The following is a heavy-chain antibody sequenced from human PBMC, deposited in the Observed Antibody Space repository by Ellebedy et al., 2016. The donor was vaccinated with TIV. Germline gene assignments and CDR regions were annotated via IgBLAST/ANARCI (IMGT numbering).Heavy chain of an antibody. J-gene: IGHJ4*02. V-gene: IGHV3-20*03. D-gene: IGHD5-18*01. CDR2: ISRNGGST. Sequence: GGSLRLSXAASGFTFDDYGMSWVRQAPGEGLEWVSGISRNGGSTGYADSVKGRFTISRDNAKNSLNLQMNSLRAEDTALYYCARERIEGYGYIFDYWGQGTLVTVSS. CDR3: ARERIEGYGYIFDY. CDR1: GFTFDDYG.